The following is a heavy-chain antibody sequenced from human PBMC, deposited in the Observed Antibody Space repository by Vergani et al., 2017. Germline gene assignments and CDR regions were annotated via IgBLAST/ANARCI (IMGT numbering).Heavy chain of an antibody. CDR2: IRYDGSNK. J-gene: IGHJ4*02. V-gene: IGHV3-30*02. CDR3: AKYLRDSTDGLPDS. CDR1: GFTFSSYG. Sequence: QVQLVESAGGVVQPGGSLRLSCAASGFTFSSYGMHWVRQAPGKGLEWVAFIRYDGSNKYYADSVKGRFTVSRDNSKDILYLQMDSLRSEDTALYYCAKYLRDSTDGLPDSWGPGTLVIVSS. D-gene: IGHD2-21*02.